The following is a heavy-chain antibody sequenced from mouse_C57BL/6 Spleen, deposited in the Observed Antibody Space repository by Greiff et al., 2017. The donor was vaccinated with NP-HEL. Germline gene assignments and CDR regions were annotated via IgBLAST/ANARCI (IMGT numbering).Heavy chain of an antibody. CDR2: IHPNSGST. CDR1: GYTFTSYW. Sequence: VQLQQPGAELVKPGASVKLSCKASGYTFTSYWMHWVKQRPGQGLERIGMIHPNSGSTNYNEKFKSKATLTVDKSSSTAYMQLSSLTSEDSAVYYCARSETAQATEAMDYWGQGTSVTVSS. V-gene: IGHV1-64*01. J-gene: IGHJ4*01. CDR3: ARSETAQATEAMDY. D-gene: IGHD3-2*02.